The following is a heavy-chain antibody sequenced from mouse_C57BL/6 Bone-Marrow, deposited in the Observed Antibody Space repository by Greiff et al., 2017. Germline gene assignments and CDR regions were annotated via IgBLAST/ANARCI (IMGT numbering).Heavy chain of an antibody. D-gene: IGHD1-1*01. J-gene: IGHJ1*03. V-gene: IGHV1-18*01. CDR1: GYTFTDYN. CDR3: ARFPYDYYGSSPGYFDV. Sequence: EVQLQQSGPELVKPGASVKIPCKASGYTFTDYNMDWVKQSHGKSLEWIGDINPNNGGTIYNQKFKGKATLTVDKSSRTAYMEIRSLTSEDTAVYYCARFPYDYYGSSPGYFDVWGTGTTGTVSS. CDR2: INPNNGGT.